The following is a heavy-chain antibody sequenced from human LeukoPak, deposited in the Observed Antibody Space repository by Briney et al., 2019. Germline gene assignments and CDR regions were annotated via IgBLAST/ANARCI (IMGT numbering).Heavy chain of an antibody. CDR1: GASVSSGPYY. CDR2: WEN. V-gene: IGHV4-61*01. Sequence: SETLSLTCIVSGASVSSGPYYWSWLRQPPGEGLEWIGWENTYNVSLKSRVIISVDRSKNQFSLTFISVTAADTAVYYCARETAERYRGSYFDYWGQGALVTVSS. J-gene: IGHJ4*02. CDR3: ARETAERYRGSYFDY. D-gene: IGHD1-26*01.